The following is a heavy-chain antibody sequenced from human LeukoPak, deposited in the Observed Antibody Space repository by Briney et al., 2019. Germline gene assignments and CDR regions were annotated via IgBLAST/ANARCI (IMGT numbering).Heavy chain of an antibody. D-gene: IGHD4-17*01. CDR1: GFTFSSYG. Sequence: GGSLRLSCAASGFTFSSYGMHWVRQAPGKGLEWVAVISYDGSNKYYADSVKGRFTISRDNSKNSLYLQMNSLRAEDTAVYYCARDPPSFTVTTGESSLDYWGQGTLVTVSS. CDR3: ARDPPSFTVTTGESSLDY. CDR2: ISYDGSNK. J-gene: IGHJ4*02. V-gene: IGHV3-30*03.